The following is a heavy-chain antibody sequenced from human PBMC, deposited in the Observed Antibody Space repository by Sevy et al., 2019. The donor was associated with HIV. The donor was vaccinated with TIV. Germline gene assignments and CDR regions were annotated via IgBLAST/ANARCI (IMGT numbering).Heavy chain of an antibody. CDR1: GFTFSIYA. CDR3: AKVDGGVPVADYGLDV. J-gene: IGHJ6*02. V-gene: IGHV3-23*01. CDR2: ISRSGGST. D-gene: IGHD2-2*01. Sequence: GGSLRLSCAASGFTFSIYAMSWVRQAPGKGLEWVSSISRSGGSTHYADSVKGRLTISRDNSKSTLFLQMNSLRAEDTAVYYCAKVDGGVPVADYGLDVWGQGTTVTVSS.